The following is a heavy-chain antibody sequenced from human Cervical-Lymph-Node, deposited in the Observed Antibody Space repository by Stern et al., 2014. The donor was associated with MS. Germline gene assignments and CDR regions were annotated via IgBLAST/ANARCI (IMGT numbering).Heavy chain of an antibody. D-gene: IGHD6-13*01. J-gene: IGHJ5*02. Sequence: VQLVDSGAEVKKPGASVKVSCKASGYTFTSYAIHWVRQAPGQILEWMGRINTANGDTYYSEKFQGRVTFTRDTSANTAYMELFSLTSEDTTVYYCGRGQQSFDPWGQGTLVTVSA. CDR2: INTANGDT. CDR3: GRGQQSFDP. V-gene: IGHV1-3*04. CDR1: GYTFTSYA.